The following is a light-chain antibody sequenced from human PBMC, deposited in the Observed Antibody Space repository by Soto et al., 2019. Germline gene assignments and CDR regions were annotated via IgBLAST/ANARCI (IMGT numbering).Light chain of an antibody. CDR1: QSLLHSNGYNY. Sequence: DIVMTPSPLSLPVTPGEPASISCRSSQSLLHSNGYNYLDWYLQKPGQSPQLLIYLGSNRASGVPDRFSGSVSGTDFTLKISRVEAEDFGVYYCMQALQTPYTFGQGTKLEIK. V-gene: IGKV2-28*01. CDR3: MQALQTPYT. CDR2: LGS. J-gene: IGKJ2*01.